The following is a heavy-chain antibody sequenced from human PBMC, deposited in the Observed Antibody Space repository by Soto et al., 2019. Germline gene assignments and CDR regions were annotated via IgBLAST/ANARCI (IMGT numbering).Heavy chain of an antibody. Sequence: PGGSMGLSCEASGFTFSDSAMNWVRQAPGKGLDWLSFITSTSSTILYADSVKGRFTISRDNAKNSLYLQMSSLRDEDTAVYYCARGRDHAFDIWGQGTMVTVS. CDR2: ITSTSSTI. CDR3: ARGRDHAFDI. V-gene: IGHV3-48*02. CDR1: GFTFSDSA. J-gene: IGHJ3*02.